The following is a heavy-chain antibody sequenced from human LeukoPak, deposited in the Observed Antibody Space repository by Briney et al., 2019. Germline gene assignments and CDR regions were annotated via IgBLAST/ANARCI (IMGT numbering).Heavy chain of an antibody. CDR1: GFTFSSYA. CDR2: ISGSGGST. J-gene: IGHJ4*02. D-gene: IGHD2-21*02. Sequence: GGSLRLSCAASGFTFSSYAMSWVRQAPGKGLEWVSAISGSGGSTYYADSVKGRFTISRDNSKNTLYLQMNSLRAEDTAVYYCAKGGAIVVVTAIVHWGQGTLVTVSS. CDR3: AKGGAIVVVTAIVH. V-gene: IGHV3-23*01.